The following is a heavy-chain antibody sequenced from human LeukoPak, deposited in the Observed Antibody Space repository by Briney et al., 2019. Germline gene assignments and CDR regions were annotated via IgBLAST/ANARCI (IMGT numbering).Heavy chain of an antibody. J-gene: IGHJ4*02. CDR3: ARGTGSYYYGSGSYWLSYYFDY. D-gene: IGHD3-10*01. V-gene: IGHV4-61*01. Sequence: WETLSLTCTVSGGSISSSSYYWSWIRQPPGKGLEWIGYIYYSGSTNYNPSLKSRVTISVDTSKNQFSLKLSSVTAADTAVYYCARGTGSYYYGSGSYWLSYYFDYWGQGTLVTVSS. CDR2: IYYSGST. CDR1: GGSISSSSYY.